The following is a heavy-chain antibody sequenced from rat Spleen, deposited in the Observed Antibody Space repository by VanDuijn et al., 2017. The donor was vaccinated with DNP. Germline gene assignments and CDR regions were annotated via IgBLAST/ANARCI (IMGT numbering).Heavy chain of an antibody. CDR1: GFTFSNYD. J-gene: IGHJ2*01. CDR2: ITNSGGST. D-gene: IGHD1-7*01. CDR3: TSGLY. Sequence: EVQVVESGGGLVQPGRSLKLSCAASGFTFSNYDMAWVRQAPTKGLEWVASITNSGGSTYYRDSVKGRFSISRDNAKGTLYLQMDSLRSEDTATYYCTSGLYWGQGVMVTVSS. V-gene: IGHV5-27*01.